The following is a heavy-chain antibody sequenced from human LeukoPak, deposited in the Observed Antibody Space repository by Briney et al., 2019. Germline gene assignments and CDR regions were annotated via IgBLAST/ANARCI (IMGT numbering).Heavy chain of an antibody. CDR3: ARVNDYDFYFDY. Sequence: PSETLSLTRTVSGGSISSSSHYWGWIRQPPGKGLEWIGTIYYSGSTYYNPSLKSRVTISVDTSKNQFSLKLSSVTAADTAVYYCARVNDYDFYFDYWGQGTLVTVSS. V-gene: IGHV4-39*07. D-gene: IGHD3-3*01. J-gene: IGHJ4*02. CDR2: IYYSGST. CDR1: GGSISSSSHY.